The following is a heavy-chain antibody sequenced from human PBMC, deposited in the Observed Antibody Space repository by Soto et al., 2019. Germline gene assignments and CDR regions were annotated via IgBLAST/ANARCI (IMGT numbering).Heavy chain of an antibody. CDR1: GGSISSYY. Sequence: SETLSLTCTVSGGSISSYYWSWIRQPPGKGLEWIGYIYYSGSTNYNPSLKSRVTISVDTSKNQFSLKLSSVTAADTAVYYCARDQADYYGSGSYYNYYYYYMDVWGKGTTVTVS. CDR2: IYYSGST. CDR3: ARDQADYYGSGSYYNYYYYYMDV. V-gene: IGHV4-59*01. D-gene: IGHD3-10*01. J-gene: IGHJ6*03.